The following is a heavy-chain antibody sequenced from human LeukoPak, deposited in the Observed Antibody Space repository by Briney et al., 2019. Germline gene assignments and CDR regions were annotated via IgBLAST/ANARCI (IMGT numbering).Heavy chain of an antibody. CDR3: ARALSYYDFWSGYYSDYFDY. V-gene: IGHV1-2*02. J-gene: IGHJ4*02. Sequence: ASVKGSCKASGYMFTDFYIHWVRRAPGQGLEWMGWMNPDNGDTNYAQKFQGRVTMTRDTSISTAYMELSRLRSDDTAVYYCARALSYYDFWSGYYSDYFDYWGQGTLVTVSS. D-gene: IGHD3-3*01. CDR1: GYMFTDFY. CDR2: MNPDNGDT.